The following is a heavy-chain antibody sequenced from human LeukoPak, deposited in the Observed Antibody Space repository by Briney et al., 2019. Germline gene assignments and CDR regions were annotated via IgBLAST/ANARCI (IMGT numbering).Heavy chain of an antibody. CDR2: ISGSDGST. J-gene: IGHJ4*02. D-gene: IGHD2-8*02. CDR3: AKGRGYCTGGGCYSDY. V-gene: IGHV3-23*01. CDR1: GFTFSNYA. Sequence: GGSLRLSCTASGFTFSNYAMSWVRQAPGKGLEWVSTISGSDGSTYYADSVKGRFTISGDNSKNTLYLQMNSLRVEDTAIYYCAKGRGYCTGGGCYSDYWGQGTLVTVSS.